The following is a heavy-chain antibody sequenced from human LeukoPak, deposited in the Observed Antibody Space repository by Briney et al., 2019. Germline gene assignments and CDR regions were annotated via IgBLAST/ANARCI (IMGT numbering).Heavy chain of an antibody. CDR3: ARDGVPFSGYYDY. J-gene: IGHJ4*02. CDR1: GFTFSSYG. Sequence: PGGSLRLSYAASGFTFSSYGMHWVRQAPGKGLEWVAFIRYDGSNKYYADSVKGRFTISRDNSKNTLYLQMNSLRAEDTAVYYCARDGVPFSGYYDYWGQGTLVTVSS. V-gene: IGHV3-30*02. CDR2: IRYDGSNK. D-gene: IGHD3-22*01.